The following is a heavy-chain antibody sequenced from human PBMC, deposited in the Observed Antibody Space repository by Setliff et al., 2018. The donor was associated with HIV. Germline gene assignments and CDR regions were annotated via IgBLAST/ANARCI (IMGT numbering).Heavy chain of an antibody. J-gene: IGHJ1*01. D-gene: IGHD5-18*01. Sequence: SETLSLTCAVYGGSFSAYYWSWIRQTPGKGLEWIGEINHSGGTNYNPSLKSRVTMSVDTFKNQFSLKLSSVTAADTAVFYCARGGYSYGFGRHRAYFQYWGQGTQVTVSS. CDR1: GGSFSAYY. CDR2: INHSGGT. CDR3: ARGGYSYGFGRHRAYFQY. V-gene: IGHV4-34*01.